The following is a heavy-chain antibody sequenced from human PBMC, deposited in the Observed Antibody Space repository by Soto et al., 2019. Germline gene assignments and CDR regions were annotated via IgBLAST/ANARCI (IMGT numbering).Heavy chain of an antibody. V-gene: IGHV1-69*12. CDR1: GGTFSSYA. Sequence: QVQLVQSGAEVKKPGSSVKVSCKASGGTFSSYAISWVRQAPGQGLEWMGGIIPIFGTANYAQKFQGRVTITADESTSTAYMELSSLRSEDTAVSYCAIGYCISTSCPDYYGMDVWGQGTTVTVSS. D-gene: IGHD2-2*01. CDR2: IIPIFGTA. J-gene: IGHJ6*02. CDR3: AIGYCISTSCPDYYGMDV.